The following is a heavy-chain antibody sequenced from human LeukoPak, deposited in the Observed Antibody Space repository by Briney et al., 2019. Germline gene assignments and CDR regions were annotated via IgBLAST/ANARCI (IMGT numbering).Heavy chain of an antibody. D-gene: IGHD2-2*01. CDR2: INPSGGST. CDR3: ARGSCSSTNCYPHEDF. V-gene: IGHV1-46*01. J-gene: IGHJ4*02. Sequence: ASVKVSCKASGYTFTSYYMHWVRQAPGQGLEWMGIINPSGGSTSYAQKFQGRVTMTTDTSTSTAYMELRSLRSDDTAVYYCARGSCSSTNCYPHEDFWGQGTLVTVSS. CDR1: GYTFTSYY.